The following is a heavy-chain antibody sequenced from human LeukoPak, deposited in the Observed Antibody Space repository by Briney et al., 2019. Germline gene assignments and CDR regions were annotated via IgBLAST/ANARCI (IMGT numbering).Heavy chain of an antibody. D-gene: IGHD6-6*01. CDR3: ARVGPGIAARLGDDY. CDR1: GYTFTGYY. V-gene: IGHV1-2*02. Sequence: ASVKVSCKASGYTFTGYYMHWVRQAPGQGLEWMGWINPNSGGTNYAQKFQGRVTMTRDTSISTAYMELSRLRSDDTAVYYCARVGPGIAARLGDDYWGQGTLVTVSS. J-gene: IGHJ4*02. CDR2: INPNSGGT.